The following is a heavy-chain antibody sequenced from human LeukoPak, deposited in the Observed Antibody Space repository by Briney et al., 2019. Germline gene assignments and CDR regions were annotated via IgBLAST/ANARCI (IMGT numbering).Heavy chain of an antibody. Sequence: PGGSLRLSCAASGFTFSTFAMNWVRQAPGKGLEWVSPFSGAVDTTYYADSVKGRFTISRDNFKNTLYLQMNSLRAEDTAVYYCAKLEIQLWWTYFDYWGQGTLVTVSS. CDR3: AKLEIQLWWTYFDY. CDR1: GFTFSTFA. V-gene: IGHV3-23*01. D-gene: IGHD5-18*01. J-gene: IGHJ4*02. CDR2: FSGAVDTT.